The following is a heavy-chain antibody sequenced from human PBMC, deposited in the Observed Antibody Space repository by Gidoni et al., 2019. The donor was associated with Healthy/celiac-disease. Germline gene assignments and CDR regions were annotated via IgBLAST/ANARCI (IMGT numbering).Heavy chain of an antibody. CDR2: IYHSGST. CDR1: GYSISSGYY. CDR3: AREFGGSYSYFDY. J-gene: IGHJ4*02. Sequence: QVQLQESGPGLVKPSETLSLTCAVSGYSISSGYYWGWIRQPPGKGLEWIGSIYHSGSTYYNPSLKSRVTISVDTSKNQFSLKLSSVTAADTAVYYCAREFGGSYSYFDYWGQGTLVTVSS. D-gene: IGHD1-26*01. V-gene: IGHV4-38-2*02.